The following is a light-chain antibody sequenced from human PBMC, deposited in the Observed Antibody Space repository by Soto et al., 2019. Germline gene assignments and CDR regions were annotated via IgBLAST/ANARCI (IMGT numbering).Light chain of an antibody. CDR1: LSNIGSHT. Sequence: QSVLTHPPSASGTPGQTIAISCSGGLSNIGSHTGNWYQQLPGTAPRLLIYSNTQRPSGVPDQFSGSKSGTSASLAISGLQSEYECHYYCAAWDYCLNGVVFGGGTKLTV. J-gene: IGLJ2*01. V-gene: IGLV1-44*01. CDR3: AAWDYCLNGVV. CDR2: SNT.